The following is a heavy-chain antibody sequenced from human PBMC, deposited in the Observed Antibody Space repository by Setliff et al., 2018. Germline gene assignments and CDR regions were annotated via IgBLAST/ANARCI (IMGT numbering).Heavy chain of an antibody. Sequence: SETLSLTCTVSGDPISSHYWSWIRQPPGKGLEWIGSIYHSGSSNNNPSLKSRVTITVERSKNQFSLKLSSVTAADTAVYYCARGKDYGMDVWGQGTTVTVSS. CDR1: GDPISSHY. J-gene: IGHJ6*02. CDR3: ARGKDYGMDV. CDR2: IYHSGSS. D-gene: IGHD2-15*01. V-gene: IGHV4-59*11.